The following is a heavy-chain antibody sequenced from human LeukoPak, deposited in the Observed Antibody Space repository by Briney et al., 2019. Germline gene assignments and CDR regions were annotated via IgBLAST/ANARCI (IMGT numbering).Heavy chain of an antibody. CDR2: ISSSGSTI. D-gene: IGHD3-10*01. J-gene: IGHJ4*02. CDR1: GFTFSDYY. Sequence: GGSLRLSCAASGFTFSDYYMSWIRQAPGEGLEWVSYISSSGSTIYYADSVKGRFTISRDNAKNSLYLQMNSLRAEDTAVYYCARTITMVRGVLFDYWGQGTLVTVSS. V-gene: IGHV3-11*01. CDR3: ARTITMVRGVLFDY.